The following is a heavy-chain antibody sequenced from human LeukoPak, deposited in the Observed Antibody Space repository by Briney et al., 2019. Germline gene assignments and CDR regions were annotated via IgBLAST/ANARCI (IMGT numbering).Heavy chain of an antibody. CDR1: GGSFSGYY. CDR2: INHSGST. Sequence: PSETLSLTCAVYGGSFSGYYWSWIRQPPGKGLEWIGEINHSGSTNYNPSLKSRVTILVDMSKNQFSLKLSSVTAADTAVYYCARRTCGGDCYSIDYWGQGTLVTVSS. CDR3: ARRTCGGDCYSIDY. V-gene: IGHV4-34*01. D-gene: IGHD2-21*02. J-gene: IGHJ4*02.